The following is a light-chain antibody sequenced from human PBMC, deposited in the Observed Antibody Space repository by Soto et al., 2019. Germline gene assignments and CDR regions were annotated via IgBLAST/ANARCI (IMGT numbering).Light chain of an antibody. CDR1: QGISSY. Sequence: AIRMTQSPSSFSASTGDRVTITCRASQGISSYLAWYQQKPGKAPKLLIYAASTLQSGVPSRFSGSGSGTDFTLTFSCLQSEDFATYYCQQYYSYPPITFGGGTKVDIK. CDR3: QQYYSYPPIT. CDR2: AAS. J-gene: IGKJ4*01. V-gene: IGKV1-8*01.